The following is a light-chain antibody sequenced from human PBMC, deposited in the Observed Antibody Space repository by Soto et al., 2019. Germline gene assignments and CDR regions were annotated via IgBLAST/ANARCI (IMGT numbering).Light chain of an antibody. CDR1: QDIRNF. CDR3: QKYSSVPV. CDR2: AAS. Sequence: DIQMTQSPTSLSASVGDRVTITCRASQDIRNFVAWYQQKPGKAPKLLIYAASTLQSGVTSRFSGSGSGTDFTLTINSLQPEDVATYSGQKYSSVPVFGPGTKVEIK. J-gene: IGKJ3*01. V-gene: IGKV1-27*01.